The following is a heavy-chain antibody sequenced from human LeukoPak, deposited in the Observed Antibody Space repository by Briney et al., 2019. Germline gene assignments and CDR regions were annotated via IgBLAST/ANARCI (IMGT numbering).Heavy chain of an antibody. D-gene: IGHD2-2*01. Sequence: GASVKVSCKASGYTFTSYYMHWVRQAPGQGLEWMGIINPSGGSTSYAQKFQGRVTMTRDTPTSTVYMELSSLRSEDTAVYYCARDPGYCSSTSCYGKGPFDYWGQGTLVTVSS. V-gene: IGHV1-46*01. CDR2: INPSGGST. J-gene: IGHJ4*02. CDR1: GYTFTSYY. CDR3: ARDPGYCSSTSCYGKGPFDY.